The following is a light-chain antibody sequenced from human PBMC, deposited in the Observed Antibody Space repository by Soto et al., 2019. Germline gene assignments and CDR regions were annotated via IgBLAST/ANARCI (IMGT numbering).Light chain of an antibody. CDR3: QQRSNWL. CDR2: DAS. CDR1: QSISSY. V-gene: IGKV3-11*01. J-gene: IGKJ3*01. Sequence: ILLHPYPATPPLSAGERAPLSCRASQSISSYLAWYQQKPGQAPRLLIYDASNRATGIPARFSGSGSGTDFTLTISSLEPEDFAVYYCQQRSNWLFGPGTKVDIK.